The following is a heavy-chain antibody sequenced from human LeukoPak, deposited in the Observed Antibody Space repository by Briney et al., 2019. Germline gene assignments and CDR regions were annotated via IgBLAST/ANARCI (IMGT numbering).Heavy chain of an antibody. CDR1: GFTFSNAW. D-gene: IGHD3-10*01. J-gene: IGHJ3*02. CDR2: ISSSSSTI. Sequence: PGGSLRLSCAASGFTFSNAWMSWVRQAPGKGLEWVSYISSSSSTIYYADSVKGRFTISRDNAKNSLYLQMNSLRAEDTAVYYCARAVRSPPDAFDIWGQGTMVTVSS. V-gene: IGHV3-48*01. CDR3: ARAVRSPPDAFDI.